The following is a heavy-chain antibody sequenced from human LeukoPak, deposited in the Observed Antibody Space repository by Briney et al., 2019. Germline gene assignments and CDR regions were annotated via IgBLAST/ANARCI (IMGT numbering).Heavy chain of an antibody. V-gene: IGHV4-30-2*01. J-gene: IGHJ4*02. CDR1: GGSISSGGFS. CDR3: ARSKAAAKGHFDY. Sequence: SETLSLTCAVSGGSISSGGFSWSWIRQPPGKGLEWIGYIYHSGSTYYNPSLKSRVTISVDRSKNQFSLKLSSVTAADTAVYYCARSKAAAKGHFDYWGQGTLVTVSS. D-gene: IGHD4-11*01. CDR2: IYHSGST.